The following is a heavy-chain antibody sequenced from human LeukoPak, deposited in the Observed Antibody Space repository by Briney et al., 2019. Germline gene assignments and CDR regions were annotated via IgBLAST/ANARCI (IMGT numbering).Heavy chain of an antibody. Sequence: ASVKVSCKASGYTFTSYYMHWVRQAPGQGLECMGIINPSGGSTSYAQKFQGRVTMTRDMSTSTVYMELSSLRSEDTAVYYCARSIVGATYFDYWGQGTLVTVSS. CDR1: GYTFTSYY. D-gene: IGHD1-26*01. J-gene: IGHJ4*02. V-gene: IGHV1-46*01. CDR2: INPSGGST. CDR3: ARSIVGATYFDY.